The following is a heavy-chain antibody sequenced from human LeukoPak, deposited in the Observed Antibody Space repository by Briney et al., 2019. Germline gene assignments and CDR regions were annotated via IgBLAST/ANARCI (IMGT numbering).Heavy chain of an antibody. CDR1: GGSISSYY. V-gene: IGHV4-59*01. CDR3: ARSEKADGYYDFWSGYPPHYYYYYMDV. D-gene: IGHD3-3*01. CDR2: IYYSGST. J-gene: IGHJ6*03. Sequence: SETLSLTCTVSGGSISSYYWSWTRQPPGKGLEWIGYIYYSGSTNYNPSLKSRVTISVDTSKNQFSLKLSSVTAADTAVYYCARSEKADGYYDFWSGYPPHYYYYYMDVWGKGTTVTVSS.